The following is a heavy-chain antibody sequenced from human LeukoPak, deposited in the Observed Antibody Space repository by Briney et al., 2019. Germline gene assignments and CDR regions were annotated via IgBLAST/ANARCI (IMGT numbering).Heavy chain of an antibody. CDR1: GYTFTSYA. Sequence: ASVKVSCKASGYTFTSYAMHWVRQAPGQRLEWMGWINAGNGNTKYSQKFQGRVTITRDTSASTVYMELSSLRSEDTAVYYCARDPEGELEPYFDYWGQGTLVTVSS. D-gene: IGHD1-1*01. J-gene: IGHJ4*02. V-gene: IGHV1-3*01. CDR3: ARDPEGELEPYFDY. CDR2: INAGNGNT.